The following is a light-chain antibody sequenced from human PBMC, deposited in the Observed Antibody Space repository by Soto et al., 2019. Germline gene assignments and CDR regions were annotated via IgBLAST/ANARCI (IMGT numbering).Light chain of an antibody. Sequence: QSVLTQPPSASGSPGQSVTISCTGTSSDVGGYNYVSWYQQHPGKAPKLMIYEVSKRPSGVPDRFSGSKSGNTAYLSASGLHSEDEADYYGCSYAGTNVSFGGGSKLTVL. CDR1: SSDVGGYNY. CDR3: CSYAGTNVS. J-gene: IGLJ2*01. V-gene: IGLV2-8*01. CDR2: EVS.